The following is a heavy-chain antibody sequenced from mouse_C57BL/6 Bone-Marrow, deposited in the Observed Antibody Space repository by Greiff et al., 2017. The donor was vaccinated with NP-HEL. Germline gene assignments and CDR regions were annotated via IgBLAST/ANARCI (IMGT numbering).Heavy chain of an antibody. CDR1: GYAFSSSW. CDR2: IYPGDGDT. CDR3: ARGTTGDY. V-gene: IGHV1-82*01. J-gene: IGHJ2*01. Sequence: QVQLQQSGPELVKPGASVKISCKASGYAFSSSWMNWVKQRPGKGLEWIGRIYPGDGDTNYNGKFKGKATLTADKSASTAYMQLSSLTSEDSAVYFCARGTTGDYWGQGTTLTVSS. D-gene: IGHD1-1*01.